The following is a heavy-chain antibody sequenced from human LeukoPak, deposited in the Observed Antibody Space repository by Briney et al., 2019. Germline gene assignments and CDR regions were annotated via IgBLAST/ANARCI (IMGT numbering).Heavy chain of an antibody. D-gene: IGHD5-18*01. J-gene: IGHJ4*02. Sequence: GESLKISCKGSGSSFTSYWIGWVRQMPGKGLEWMGIIYPGDSDTRYSPSFQGQVTISADQSISTAYLQWSSLKASDTAMYYCARHVEHTAIEQLIDYWGQGTLVTVSS. V-gene: IGHV5-51*01. CDR2: IYPGDSDT. CDR3: ARHVEHTAIEQLIDY. CDR1: GSSFTSYW.